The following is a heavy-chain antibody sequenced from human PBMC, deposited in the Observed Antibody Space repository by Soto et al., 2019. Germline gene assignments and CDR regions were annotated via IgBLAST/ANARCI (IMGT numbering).Heavy chain of an antibody. D-gene: IGHD6-6*01. CDR1: GGSFSGYY. CDR2: INHSGSN. V-gene: IGHV4-34*01. CDR3: ARLPSIAARSYYYYGMDV. Sequence: SETLSLTCAVYGGSFSGYYWSWIRQPPGKGLEWIGEINHSGSNNYNPSLKSRVTISVDTSKNQFSLKLSSVTSADTAVYYCARLPSIAARSYYYYGMDVWGQGTTVT. J-gene: IGHJ6*02.